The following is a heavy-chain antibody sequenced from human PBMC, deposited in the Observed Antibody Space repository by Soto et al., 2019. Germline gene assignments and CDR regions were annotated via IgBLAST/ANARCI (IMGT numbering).Heavy chain of an antibody. D-gene: IGHD6-19*01. CDR2: ISVSGGST. CDR1: GFTFSNYV. J-gene: IGHJ4*02. Sequence: EVQLLESGGGLVQPGGSLRLSCAASGFTFSNYVMGWVRQAPGRGLEWVSGISVSGGSTFYVDSVKGRFTSSRDNAKNTLYLQMNSLRAEDTAIYYGMKGWLDYLGQGTLVTVSS. V-gene: IGHV3-23*01. CDR3: MKGWLDY.